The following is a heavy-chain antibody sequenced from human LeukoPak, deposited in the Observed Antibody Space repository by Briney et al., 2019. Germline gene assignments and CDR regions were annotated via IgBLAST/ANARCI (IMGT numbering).Heavy chain of an antibody. D-gene: IGHD2-15*01. CDR3: AAFYCSGGSCYDNFDY. Sequence: SETLSLTCTVSGGSVSSGSYYWSWIRQPPGKGLEWIGYIYYSGSTNYNPSLKSRVTISVDTFKNQFSLKLSSVTAADTAVYYCAAFYCSGGSCYDNFDYWGQGTLVTVSS. J-gene: IGHJ4*02. V-gene: IGHV4-61*01. CDR2: IYYSGST. CDR1: GGSVSSGSYY.